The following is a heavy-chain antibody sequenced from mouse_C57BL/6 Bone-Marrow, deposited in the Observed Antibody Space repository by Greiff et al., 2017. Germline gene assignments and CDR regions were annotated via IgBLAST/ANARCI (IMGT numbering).Heavy chain of an antibody. J-gene: IGHJ2*01. V-gene: IGHV1-54*01. D-gene: IGHD1-1*01. CDR2: INPGSGGT. Sequence: VQLQQSGAELVRPGTSVKVSCKASGYAFTNYWIEWVKQRPGQGLEWIGVINPGSGGTNYNEKFKGKATLTADKSSSTAYMQLSSLTSEDSAVYFCARNYGSSYYYFDYWGQGTTLTVSS. CDR3: ARNYGSSYYYFDY. CDR1: GYAFTNYW.